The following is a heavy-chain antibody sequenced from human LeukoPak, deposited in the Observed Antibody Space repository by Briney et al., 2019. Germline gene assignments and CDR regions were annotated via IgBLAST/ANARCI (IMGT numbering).Heavy chain of an antibody. CDR1: GFTFSSYA. D-gene: IGHD3-16*01. CDR3: ARDTFGGVGIDY. J-gene: IGHJ4*02. CDR2: ISGSGGST. V-gene: IGHV3-23*01. Sequence: GGSLRLSCAASGFTFSSYAMSWVRQAPGKGLEWVSAISGSGGSTYYADSVKGRFTISRDNAKNSLYLQMNSLRAEDTAVYYCARDTFGGVGIDYWGQGTLVTVSS.